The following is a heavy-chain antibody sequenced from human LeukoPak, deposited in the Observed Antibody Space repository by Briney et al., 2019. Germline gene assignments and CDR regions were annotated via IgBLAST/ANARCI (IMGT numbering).Heavy chain of an antibody. CDR1: GGSISSYY. V-gene: IGHV4-59*01. J-gene: IGHJ4*02. Sequence: SETLSLTCTVSGGSISSYYWNWIRQPPGKGLEWIGYIFYSGSTNCNPSLKSRVTISVDTSENQFSLKLSSVTAADTAVYYCVGSHYYDSSGYSGYFDYWGQGTLVTVSS. D-gene: IGHD3-22*01. CDR2: IFYSGST. CDR3: VGSHYYDSSGYSGYFDY.